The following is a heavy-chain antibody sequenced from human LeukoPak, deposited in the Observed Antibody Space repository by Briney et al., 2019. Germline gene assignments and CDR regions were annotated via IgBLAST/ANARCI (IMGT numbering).Heavy chain of an antibody. J-gene: IGHJ4*02. CDR3: ASEAYYYDSSGYYKY. CDR1: GGSISSGSYY. CDR2: IYTSGST. D-gene: IGHD3-22*01. Sequence: SETLSLTCTVSGGSISSGSYYWSWIRQPAGKGLEWIGRIYTSGSTNYNPSLKSRVTISVDTSKNQFSLKLSSVTAADTAVYYCASEAYYYDSSGYYKYWGQGTLVTVSS. V-gene: IGHV4-61*02.